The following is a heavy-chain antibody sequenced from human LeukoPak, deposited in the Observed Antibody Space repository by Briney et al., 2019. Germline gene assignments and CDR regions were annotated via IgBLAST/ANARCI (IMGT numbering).Heavy chain of an antibody. Sequence: GGSLRLSCAASGFSVSNNYMSWVRQAPGKGLEWVSVIYTGGTTYYADFVKGRFTVSRDNSKNTVYLQMNSLRAEDTAVYYCARDSHFGDNYYYIYYMDVWGKGTTVTVSS. CDR1: GFSVSNNY. V-gene: IGHV3-53*01. CDR3: ARDSHFGDNYYYIYYMDV. CDR2: IYTGGTT. J-gene: IGHJ6*03. D-gene: IGHD3-10*01.